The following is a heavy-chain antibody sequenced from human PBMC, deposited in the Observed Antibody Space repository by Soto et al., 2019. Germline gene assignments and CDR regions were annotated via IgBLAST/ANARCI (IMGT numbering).Heavy chain of an antibody. CDR1: GGTFSTYI. D-gene: IGHD3-10*01. Sequence: QAQLVQSGAEVKKPGSSVKVSCKASGGTFSTYIISWVRQAPGQGLEWMGRIIPILGIANYAQNFQGRVTITADKSTSTVYMKLSSLRSEDTAVYYCAREDYCGSGSYYNNDAFAIWGQGTMVTVSS. J-gene: IGHJ3*02. CDR3: AREDYCGSGSYYNNDAFAI. V-gene: IGHV1-69*08. CDR2: IIPILGIA.